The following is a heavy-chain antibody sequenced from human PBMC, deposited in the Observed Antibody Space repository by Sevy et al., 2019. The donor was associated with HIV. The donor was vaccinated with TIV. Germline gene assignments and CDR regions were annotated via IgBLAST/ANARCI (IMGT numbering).Heavy chain of an antibody. V-gene: IGHV1-24*01. CDR1: GYTLIEFS. Sequence: ASVKVSCKVSGYTLIEFSMHWVRQAPGKGLEWMGGFDPEDGETIYAQRFQGRVTMTEDTSTDTAYMELGSLGSEETAVYYCATGLPGEYVDCSSCYSDYFAYWGQGTLVTVSS. CDR2: FDPEDGET. D-gene: IGHD2-15*01. J-gene: IGHJ4*02. CDR3: ATGLPGEYVDCSSCYSDYFAY.